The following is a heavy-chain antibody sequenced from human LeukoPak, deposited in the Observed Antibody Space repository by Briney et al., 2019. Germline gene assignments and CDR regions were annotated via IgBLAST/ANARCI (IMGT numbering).Heavy chain of an antibody. D-gene: IGHD3-10*01. J-gene: IGHJ4*02. Sequence: GASVKVSCKTSGYTFTSNGISWVRQAPGQGLEWMGGIIPSFRKPDYAKKFQGRVTLTADESTSTAYMELSSLRSEDTAVYYCAREGLFTMVRRGTLDNWGQGTLVTVSS. CDR1: GYTFTSNG. CDR2: IIPSFRKP. CDR3: AREGLFTMVRRGTLDN. V-gene: IGHV1-69*13.